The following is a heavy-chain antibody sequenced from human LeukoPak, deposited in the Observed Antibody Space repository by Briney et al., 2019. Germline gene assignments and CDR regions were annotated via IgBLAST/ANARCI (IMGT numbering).Heavy chain of an antibody. CDR1: GFTFSSYA. V-gene: IGHV3-30*04. CDR3: ARARYTSGWFGY. CDR2: ISYDGSNK. Sequence: GGSLRLSCAASGFTFSSYAMHWVRQAPDKGLEWVTLISYDGSNKYYAESVKGRFTISRDNSKDTLYLQMNSLRAEDTAVYYCARARYTSGWFGYWGQGILVTVSS. D-gene: IGHD6-19*01. J-gene: IGHJ4*02.